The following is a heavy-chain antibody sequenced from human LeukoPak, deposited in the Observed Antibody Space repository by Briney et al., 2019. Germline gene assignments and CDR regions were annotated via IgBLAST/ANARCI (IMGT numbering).Heavy chain of an antibody. D-gene: IGHD3-3*01. V-gene: IGHV4-61*02. J-gene: IGHJ5*02. CDR2: IYTSGST. Sequence: TSQTLSLTCTVSGGSISSGSYYWSWIRQPPGKGLEWIGRIYTSGSTNYNPSLKSRVTISVDTSKNQFSLKLSSVTAADTAVYYCARDRQLRFLEQGWFDPWGQGTLVTVSS. CDR1: GGSISSGSYY. CDR3: ARDRQLRFLEQGWFDP.